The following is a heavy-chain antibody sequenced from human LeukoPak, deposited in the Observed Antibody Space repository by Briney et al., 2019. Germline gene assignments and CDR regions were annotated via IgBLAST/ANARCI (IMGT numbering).Heavy chain of an antibody. Sequence: GGALRLSCAASGFTFSSYAMHWVRQAPGKGLEYVSAISRSGGSTYYAISVKDRFTISRDNSKNTLYLQMNSLRAEDTAVYYCARGRTAYDRSGWGAFDIWGQGTMVTVSS. CDR2: ISRSGGST. V-gene: IGHV3-64*01. CDR3: ARGRTAYDRSGWGAFDI. D-gene: IGHD3-22*01. CDR1: GFTFSSYA. J-gene: IGHJ3*02.